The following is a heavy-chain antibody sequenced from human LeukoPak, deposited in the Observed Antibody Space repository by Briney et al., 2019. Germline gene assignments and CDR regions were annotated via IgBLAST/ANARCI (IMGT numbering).Heavy chain of an antibody. CDR3: AREATREAFDI. CDR1: GYTLTAYY. V-gene: IGHV1-2*02. Sequence: ASVKVSCKASGYTLTAYYIHWVRQAPGQGLEWMGWINPNNGGTNYAQKFQGRVSMTSDTSISTAYMELSGLRSDDTAVYYCAREATREAFDIWGQGTMVTVSS. CDR2: INPNNGGT. J-gene: IGHJ3*02.